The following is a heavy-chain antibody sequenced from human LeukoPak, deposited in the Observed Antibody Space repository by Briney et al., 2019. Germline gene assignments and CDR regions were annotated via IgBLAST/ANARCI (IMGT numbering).Heavy chain of an antibody. Sequence: SVKVSCKASGGTFSSYAINWVRQAPGQGLEWMGGIIPIFRTANYAQKFQGRITITADQSTSTSDMELHTLRSDDTAVYYCARVYYDFWSGYFLIQGDNWFDPWGQGTLVTVSS. V-gene: IGHV1-69*13. D-gene: IGHD3-3*01. CDR3: ARVYYDFWSGYFLIQGDNWFDP. J-gene: IGHJ5*02. CDR2: IIPIFRTA. CDR1: GGTFSSYA.